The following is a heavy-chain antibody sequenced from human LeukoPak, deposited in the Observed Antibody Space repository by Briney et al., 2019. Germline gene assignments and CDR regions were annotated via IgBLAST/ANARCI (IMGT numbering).Heavy chain of an antibody. V-gene: IGHV4-59*01. D-gene: IGHD4-17*01. CDR1: GGSINGYY. J-gene: IGHJ5*02. Sequence: PSETLSLTCTVSGGSINGYYWTWIRQPPGKRLEWIGYISDSGSTNYNPSLKSRVTMSVDSSNTEFSLRLNSVTAADTAVYYCARVLRGAVTSNWFDPWGQGTLVTVSS. CDR2: ISDSGST. CDR3: ARVLRGAVTSNWFDP.